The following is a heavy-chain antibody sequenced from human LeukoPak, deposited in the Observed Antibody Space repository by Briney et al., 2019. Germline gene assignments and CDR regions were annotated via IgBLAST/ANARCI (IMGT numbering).Heavy chain of an antibody. CDR1: AFTFSNYG. CDR3: ARDSSVPPAALVAFDF. CDR2: ISGSGSTT. Sequence: PGGSLRLSCAASAFTFSNYGMTWVRQAPGKGLEWVSFISGSGSTTYYADSVRGRFTISRDNSKNTLYLQMDSLRAEDTALYYCARDSSVPPAALVAFDFWGQGTRVTVSA. D-gene: IGHD2-2*01. J-gene: IGHJ3*01. V-gene: IGHV3-23*01.